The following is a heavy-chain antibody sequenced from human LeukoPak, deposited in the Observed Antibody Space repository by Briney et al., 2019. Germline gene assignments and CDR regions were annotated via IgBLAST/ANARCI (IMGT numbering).Heavy chain of an antibody. D-gene: IGHD3-10*01. J-gene: IGHJ2*01. Sequence: ASVKVSCKASGFTFTSSAVQWVRQARGQRLEWIGWIVVGSGNTNYAQKFQERVTITRDMSTSTAYMELSSLRSEDTAVYYCAADRYYYGSGSYYRWYFDLWGRGTLVTVSS. CDR1: GFTFTSSA. V-gene: IGHV1-58*01. CDR2: IVVGSGNT. CDR3: AADRYYYGSGSYYRWYFDL.